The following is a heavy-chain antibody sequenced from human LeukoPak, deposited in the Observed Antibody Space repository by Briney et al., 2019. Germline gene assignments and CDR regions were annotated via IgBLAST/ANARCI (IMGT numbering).Heavy chain of an antibody. D-gene: IGHD2-15*01. CDR2: MFSYNINT. CDR3: TRSTYYSGFDL. V-gene: IGHV1-18*01. Sequence: ASVKVSCKASGYTVTSYAISWVRQAPGQGLEWLWWMFSYNINTSPAQRFHRRLTMTTETSTTTAYMGFRSLRSDDTSVYYCTRSTYYSGFDLWGQGTLVTVSS. CDR1: GYTVTSYA. J-gene: IGHJ4*02.